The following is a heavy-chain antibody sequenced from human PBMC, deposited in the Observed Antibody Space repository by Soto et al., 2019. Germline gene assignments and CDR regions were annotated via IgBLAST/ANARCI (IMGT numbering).Heavy chain of an antibody. V-gene: IGHV4-39*01. CDR1: GGSISSSSYY. D-gene: IGHD1-26*01. Sequence: PSETLSLTCTVSGGSISSSSYYWGWIRQPPGKGLEWIGSIYYSGSTYYNPSLKSRVTISVDTSKNQFSLKLSSVTAADTAVYYCARRAQFKTIVGSYYPYYYYYYGMDVWGQGTTVTVSS. J-gene: IGHJ6*02. CDR2: IYYSGST. CDR3: ARRAQFKTIVGSYYPYYYYYYGMDV.